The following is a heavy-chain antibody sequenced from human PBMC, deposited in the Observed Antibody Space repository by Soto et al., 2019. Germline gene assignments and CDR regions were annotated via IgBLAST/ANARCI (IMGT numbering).Heavy chain of an antibody. J-gene: IGHJ1*01. D-gene: IGHD3-22*01. CDR2: IKSRIDGATT. CDR3: ATDLPPGSYFYDHNGYLLFNY. V-gene: IGHV3-15*01. Sequence: GGSLRLSCTASGFTFTNAWMSWVRQAPGKGLEWVGRIKSRIDGATTEYAASVNGRFTISRDDSRNTLFLDMNNLKTEDTAVYYCATDLPPGSYFYDHNGYLLFNYWGQATRVTVSS. CDR1: GFTFTNAW.